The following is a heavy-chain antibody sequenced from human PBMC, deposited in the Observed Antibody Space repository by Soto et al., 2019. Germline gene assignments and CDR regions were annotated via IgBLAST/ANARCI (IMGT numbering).Heavy chain of an antibody. CDR2: ISDSGDST. V-gene: IGHV3-23*01. CDR3: AKDSSGYHGVFDS. CDR1: GFTLSSYA. Sequence: VGSLRLSFAASGFTLSSYAMSWVRQAPGKGLEWVSAISDSGDSTYYADSVKGRFTISRDNSNNILYLQMNSLRAEDTAVYYCAKDSSGYHGVFDSWAQGTLVTVSS. J-gene: IGHJ4*02. D-gene: IGHD3-22*01.